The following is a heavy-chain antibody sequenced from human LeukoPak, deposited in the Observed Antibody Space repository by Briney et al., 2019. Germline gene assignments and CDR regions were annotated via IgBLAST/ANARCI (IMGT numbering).Heavy chain of an antibody. D-gene: IGHD4-17*01. CDR1: GYSLTSYW. J-gene: IGHJ4*02. Sequence: GESLKISCKGSGYSLTSYWIGWVRQMPGKGLEWMGIIYRGDSDTRYSPSFQGQVTISADKSISTAYLQWSSLKASDTAMYYCATPDFSGDYVGYYDYWYQGPLAIVSS. CDR2: IYRGDSDT. V-gene: IGHV5-51*01. CDR3: ATPDFSGDYVGYYDY.